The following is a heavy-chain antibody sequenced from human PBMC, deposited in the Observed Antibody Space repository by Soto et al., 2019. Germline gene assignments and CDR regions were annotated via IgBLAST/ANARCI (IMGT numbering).Heavy chain of an antibody. CDR2: ISGGGDST. V-gene: IGHV3-23*01. D-gene: IGHD3-10*01. Sequence: GGSLRLSCAASGFTFSTYALSWVRQAPGKGLEWVSAISGGGDSTYYTGSVKGRFTISRDNSKNTLSLQMNSLRAEDTALYYCAKLQGGLFDYWGQGTLVTVSS. J-gene: IGHJ4*02. CDR3: AKLQGGLFDY. CDR1: GFTFSTYA.